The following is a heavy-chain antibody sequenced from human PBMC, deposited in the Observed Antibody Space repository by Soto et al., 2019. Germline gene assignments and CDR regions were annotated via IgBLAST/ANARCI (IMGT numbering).Heavy chain of an antibody. CDR3: AKEHAVAVVVDY. CDR1: GFSFSSFG. J-gene: IGHJ4*02. CDR2: TSYDGRNK. Sequence: QVQLVESGGGVVQPGRSLRLSCAASGFSFSSFGMHWIRQAPGKGLEWVAVTSYDGRNKYYADSVKGRITISRDNSKNTLYLPMNSLRAEDTAVYYCAKEHAVAVVVDYWGQGTLVTVSS. D-gene: IGHD2-15*01. V-gene: IGHV3-30*18.